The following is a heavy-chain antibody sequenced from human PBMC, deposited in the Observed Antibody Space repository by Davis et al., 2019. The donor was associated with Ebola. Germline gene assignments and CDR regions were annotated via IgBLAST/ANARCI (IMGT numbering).Heavy chain of an antibody. Sequence: ASVTVSCKASVYTFTNYDINWVRQATGQGLEWMGWMNPNSGNTGYAQKFQVRVTITRNTSISTAYMELSSLSSEDTAVYYCAKRGGVSIYYYYGMDVWGQGTTVTVSS. CDR3: AKRGGVSIYYYYGMDV. CDR2: MNPNSGNT. J-gene: IGHJ6*02. D-gene: IGHD3-10*01. CDR1: VYTFTNYD. V-gene: IGHV1-8*03.